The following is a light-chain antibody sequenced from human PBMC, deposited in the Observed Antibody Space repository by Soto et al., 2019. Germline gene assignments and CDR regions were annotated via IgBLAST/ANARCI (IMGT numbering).Light chain of an antibody. CDR1: QSVSSSC. CDR3: QQRSNWPPIT. V-gene: IGKV3D-20*02. CDR2: GAS. Sequence: EIVLTQSPGTLSLSPGERATLSCRASQSVSSSCLAWYQQKPGQAPRLLISGASSRATGIPDRFSGSGSGTDFTLTISSLEPEDFAVYYCQQRSNWPPITFGQGTRLEIK. J-gene: IGKJ5*01.